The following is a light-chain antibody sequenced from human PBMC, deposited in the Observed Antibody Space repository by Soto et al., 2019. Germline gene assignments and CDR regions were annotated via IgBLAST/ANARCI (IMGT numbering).Light chain of an antibody. CDR1: SSDVGGYNY. V-gene: IGLV2-8*01. J-gene: IGLJ2*01. CDR3: NSYAGSTLAV. CDR2: EVS. Sequence: QSALTQPPSASGSPGQSVTISCTGTSSDVGGYNYVSWYQQHPGKAPKLMIYEVSKRPSGVPDRFSGSKSGNTASLTVSGLQAEDEADYYCNSYAGSTLAVFGGGTKLTVL.